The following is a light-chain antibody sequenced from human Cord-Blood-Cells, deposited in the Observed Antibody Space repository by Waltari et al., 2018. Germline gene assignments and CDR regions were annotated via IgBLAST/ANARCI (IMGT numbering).Light chain of an antibody. CDR3: CSYAGSWV. Sequence: QSALTQPASVSGSPGQSITISCTGTRSDVGSYNLVSGYQQHPGKAPKLMLYEGSKRPSGVSNRFSGSKSGNTASLTISGLQAEDEADYYCCSYAGSWVFGGGTKLTVL. CDR2: EGS. V-gene: IGLV2-23*01. J-gene: IGLJ3*02. CDR1: RSDVGSYNL.